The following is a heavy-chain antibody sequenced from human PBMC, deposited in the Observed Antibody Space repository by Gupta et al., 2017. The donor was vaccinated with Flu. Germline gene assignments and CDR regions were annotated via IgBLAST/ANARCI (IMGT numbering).Heavy chain of an antibody. CDR2: ILPIIAAT. V-gene: IGHV1-69*01. Sequence: QVQLDQPGAMVKDPGSSVKVSCKTSGGSFTTSSITWVRQAPGQGLEWMGGILPIIAATNYAQKFQDRVTLSADASTNTAYMELRGLTSEDTAVYYCAIEFPCGGDCYFLDPWGQGTLVSVSS. CDR1: GGSFTTSS. CDR3: AIEFPCGGDCYFLDP. D-gene: IGHD2-21*02. J-gene: IGHJ5*02.